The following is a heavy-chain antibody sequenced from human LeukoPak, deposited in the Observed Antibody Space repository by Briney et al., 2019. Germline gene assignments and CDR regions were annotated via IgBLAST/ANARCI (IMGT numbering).Heavy chain of an antibody. V-gene: IGHV3-9*01. CDR1: GFTFSSYA. D-gene: IGHD2-2*01. CDR3: AKGYCNSTSCHPVV. CDR2: ISWNSGSI. J-gene: IGHJ4*02. Sequence: GGSLRLSCAASGFTFSSYAMSWVRQAPGKGLEWVSGISWNSGSIGYADSVKGRFTISRDNAKNSLYLQMNSLRAEDTALYYCAKGYCNSTSCHPVVWGQGTLVTVSS.